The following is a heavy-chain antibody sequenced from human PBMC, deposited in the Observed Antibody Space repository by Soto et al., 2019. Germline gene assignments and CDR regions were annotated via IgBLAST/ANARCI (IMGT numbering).Heavy chain of an antibody. Sequence: EVQLLESGGGLVQPGGSLRLSCAASGFTFGSYAISWVRQAPGKGLEWVSSIGAGYGTYYADSIKGRFTISRDNSKNTLYLQMNSLRAEDTAIYYCATPYSSSWFSPFDYWGQGPLVTVSS. CDR1: GFTFGSYA. D-gene: IGHD6-13*01. CDR2: IGAGYGT. V-gene: IGHV3-23*01. J-gene: IGHJ4*02. CDR3: ATPYSSSWFSPFDY.